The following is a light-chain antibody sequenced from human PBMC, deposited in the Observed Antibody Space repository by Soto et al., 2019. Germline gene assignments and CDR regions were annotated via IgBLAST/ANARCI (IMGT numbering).Light chain of an antibody. CDR1: QSVSSSY. Sequence: EIVLTQSPGTLSLSPGERGTLSCRASQSVSSSYIAWYQQKPGQAPRLLIYGASGRATGIPDRFSGRGSGTDFTLTISRLEPEDFAVYYCRQYDSSPPTWTFGQGTKVEIK. V-gene: IGKV3-20*01. CDR2: GAS. J-gene: IGKJ1*01. CDR3: RQYDSSPPTWT.